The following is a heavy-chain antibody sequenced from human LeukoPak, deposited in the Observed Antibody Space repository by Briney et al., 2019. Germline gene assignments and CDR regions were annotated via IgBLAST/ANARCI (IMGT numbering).Heavy chain of an antibody. CDR3: ATYRRGYHDSSESYYFDY. CDR1: GFTFSRFA. V-gene: IGHV3-23*01. D-gene: IGHD3-22*01. J-gene: IGHJ4*02. Sequence: GGSLRLSCAASGFTFSRFAMSWVRQAPGKGLEWVSDISGSGDSTYYADSVKGRFTISRDNSKNTLYLQMNGLRAEDTAVYYCATYRRGYHDSSESYYFDYWGQGTLVTVSS. CDR2: ISGSGDST.